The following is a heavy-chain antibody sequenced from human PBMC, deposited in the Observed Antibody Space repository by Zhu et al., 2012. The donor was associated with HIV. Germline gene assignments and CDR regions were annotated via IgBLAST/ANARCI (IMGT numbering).Heavy chain of an antibody. V-gene: IGHV4-30-4*08. Sequence: QVQLQESGPGLVKPSQTLSLTCTVSDASVNSGDYYWTWIRQPPGRGLEWIGYIYYTGSTFYNPSLKSRIIISIDMSKNQFSLRLTSVTAADTAVHYCARTPLCARPGELCYWFDPWGQGTLVTVSS. J-gene: IGHJ5*02. D-gene: IGHD3-16*01. CDR1: DASVNSGDYY. CDR3: ARTPLCARPGELCYWFDP. CDR2: IYYTGST.